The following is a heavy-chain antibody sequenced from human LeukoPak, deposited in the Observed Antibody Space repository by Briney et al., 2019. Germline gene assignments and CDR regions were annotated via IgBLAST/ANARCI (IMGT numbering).Heavy chain of an antibody. CDR2: IKSKTDGGTT. J-gene: IGHJ4*02. V-gene: IGHV3-15*01. CDR3: TRIFGVVSEGVDY. Sequence: PGGSLRLSCAASGFTFSNAWMSWVRQAPGKGLEWVGRIKSKTDGGTTDYAAPVKGRFTISRDDSKNTLYLQMNSLKTEDTAVYYCTRIFGVVSEGVDYWGQGTLVTVSS. CDR1: GFTFSNAW. D-gene: IGHD3-3*02.